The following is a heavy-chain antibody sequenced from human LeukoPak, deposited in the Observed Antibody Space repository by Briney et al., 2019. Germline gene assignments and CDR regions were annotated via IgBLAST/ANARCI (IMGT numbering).Heavy chain of an antibody. CDR1: GFTFSSYS. Sequence: GGSLRLSCAASGFTFSSYSMNWVRQAPGKGLEWVAVISYDGSNKYYADSVKGRFTISRDNSKNTLYLQMNSLRAEDTAVYYCAKDHSSSWFGYYYYYMDVWGKGTTVTVSS. CDR2: ISYDGSNK. J-gene: IGHJ6*03. D-gene: IGHD6-13*01. V-gene: IGHV3-30*18. CDR3: AKDHSSSWFGYYYYYMDV.